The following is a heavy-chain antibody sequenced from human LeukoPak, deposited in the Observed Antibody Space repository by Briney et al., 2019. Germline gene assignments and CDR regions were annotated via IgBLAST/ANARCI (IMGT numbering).Heavy chain of an antibody. Sequence: GGSLRLSCAPSGFTFSSYEMNWVRQAPGKGLEWVSYISSSGVTVYYADSVKGRFTISRDNANNSLYLQMNSLRAEDTAVYYCARFSVGTTGFDYWGQGTLVTVSS. CDR3: ARFSVGTTGFDY. CDR2: ISSSGVTV. CDR1: GFTFSSYE. J-gene: IGHJ4*02. V-gene: IGHV3-48*03. D-gene: IGHD1-1*01.